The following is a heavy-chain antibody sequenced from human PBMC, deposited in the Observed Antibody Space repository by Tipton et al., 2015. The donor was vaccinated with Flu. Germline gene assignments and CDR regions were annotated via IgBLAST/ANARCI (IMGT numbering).Heavy chain of an antibody. J-gene: IGHJ3*02. CDR2: IHFSGTS. Sequence: TLSLTCSVSGDSTKRSTCHWGWIRQSPGKGLEWIGSIHFSGTSYYNSSLESRVTISEDTSKNQIYLRLTSVTAADTAVYYCARVPFGSGTYYKTDPFDIWGQGTMVTVSS. CDR3: ARVPFGSGTYYKTDPFDI. CDR1: GDSTKRSTCH. V-gene: IGHV4-39*07. D-gene: IGHD3-10*01.